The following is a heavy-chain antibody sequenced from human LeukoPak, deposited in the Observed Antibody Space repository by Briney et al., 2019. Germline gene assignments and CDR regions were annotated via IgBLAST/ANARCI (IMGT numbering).Heavy chain of an antibody. CDR1: GGTFSSYA. J-gene: IGHJ4*02. V-gene: IGHV1-69*06. Sequence: SVKVSCKASGGTFSSYAISWVRQAPGQGLEWMGGIIPIFGTANYAQKFQGRVTITADTSTDTAYMDLISLRSEDTAVYYCASRSHKTIVGADTREVGDYWGQGTLVTVSS. CDR2: IIPIFGTA. CDR3: ASRSHKTIVGADTREVGDY. D-gene: IGHD6-19*01.